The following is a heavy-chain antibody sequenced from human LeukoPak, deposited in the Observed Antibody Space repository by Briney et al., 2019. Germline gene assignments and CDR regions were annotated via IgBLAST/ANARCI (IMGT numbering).Heavy chain of an antibody. Sequence: PGRSLTVSCPASGFTLDQYAMHGVQPAAAKELAGVSCVSWNNGGIGYEDSLQDRFPISRDNAKNSLYLQMHSLRAEDTALYYCAKDISEEADPDDSFDIWGQGTKVTVS. J-gene: IGHJ3*02. CDR1: GFTLDQYA. CDR2: VSWNNGGI. CDR3: AKDISEEADPDDSFDI. V-gene: IGHV3-9*01.